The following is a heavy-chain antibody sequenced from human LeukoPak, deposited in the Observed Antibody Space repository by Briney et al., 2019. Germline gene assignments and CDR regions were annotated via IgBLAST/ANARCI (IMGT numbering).Heavy chain of an antibody. V-gene: IGHV4-61*01. J-gene: IGHJ5*02. D-gene: IGHD2-15*01. Sequence: SETLSLTCTVSGGSVSSGNYDWSWIRQPPGKGLEWIGYIYNSGSTNYNPSLKSRVTISVDTSKNQFSLKLSSVTAADTAVYYCARDLRYCSGGSCQNWFDPWGQGTLVTVS. CDR1: GGSVSSGNYD. CDR2: IYNSGST. CDR3: ARDLRYCSGGSCQNWFDP.